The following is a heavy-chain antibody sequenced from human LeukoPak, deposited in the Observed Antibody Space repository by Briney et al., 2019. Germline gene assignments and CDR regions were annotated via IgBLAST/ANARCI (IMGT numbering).Heavy chain of an antibody. V-gene: IGHV4-38-2*02. Sequence: PSQTLSLTCTVSGYSISSGYYWAWIRQPPGKGLEWIGSIFHTGSTYHNPSLKSRVTISVDTSKNQFSLKLNSVTAADTAVYYCARDHSSSSEDYWGQGTLVTVSS. J-gene: IGHJ4*02. CDR2: IFHTGST. D-gene: IGHD6-13*01. CDR3: ARDHSSSSEDY. CDR1: GYSISSGYY.